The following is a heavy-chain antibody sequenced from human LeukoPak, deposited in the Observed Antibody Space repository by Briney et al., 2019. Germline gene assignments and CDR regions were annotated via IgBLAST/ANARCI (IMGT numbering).Heavy chain of an antibody. CDR2: INWNGGST. CDR3: ARDAAGDILTGYYMN. D-gene: IGHD3-9*01. CDR1: GFTFDDYG. V-gene: IGHV3-20*04. Sequence: GGSLRLSCAASGFTFDDYGMSWVRQAPGKGREWVSGINWNGGSTGYADSVKGRFTISRDNAKNSLYLQMNSLRAEDTALYYCARDAAGDILTGYYMNWGQGTLVTVSS. J-gene: IGHJ4*02.